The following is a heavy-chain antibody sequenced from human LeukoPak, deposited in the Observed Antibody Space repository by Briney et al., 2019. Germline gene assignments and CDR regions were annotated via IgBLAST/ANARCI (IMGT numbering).Heavy chain of an antibody. Sequence: PGGSPRLSCAASGFTFSSYAMSWVRQAPGKGLEWVSAISGSGGSTYYADSVKGRFTISRDNSKNTLYLQMNSLRAEDTAVYYCASRDDIVVVVAAFDYWGQGTLVTVSS. D-gene: IGHD2-15*01. V-gene: IGHV3-23*01. CDR2: ISGSGGST. CDR3: ASRDDIVVVVAAFDY. J-gene: IGHJ4*02. CDR1: GFTFSSYA.